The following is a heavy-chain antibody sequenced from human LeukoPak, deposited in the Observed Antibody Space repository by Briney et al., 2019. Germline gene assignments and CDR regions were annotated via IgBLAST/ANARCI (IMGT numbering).Heavy chain of an antibody. CDR3: AKDVKVTGAEYFQH. CDR1: GFTFSSYA. D-gene: IGHD2-21*02. V-gene: IGHV3-23*01. J-gene: IGHJ1*01. CDR2: ISGGGGST. Sequence: GGSLRLSCAASGFTFSSYAMSWVRQAPGKGLEWVSAISGGGGSTYYADSVKGRFTISRDNSKNTLYLQMNSLRAEDTAVYCCAKDVKVTGAEYFQHWGQGTLVTVSS.